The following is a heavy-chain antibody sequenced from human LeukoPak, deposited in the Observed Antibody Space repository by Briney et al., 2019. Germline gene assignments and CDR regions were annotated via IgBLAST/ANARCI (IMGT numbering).Heavy chain of an antibody. Sequence: PGGSLRLSCAASGFTVSSNYMSWVRQAPGKGLEWVAVIGRDGRAKYYADSVKGRFTISRDNSKNTLYLEMNSLRDEDTAVYYCAKEAAWGNWYFDLWGRGTLVTVSS. CDR2: IGRDGRAK. CDR3: AKEAAWGNWYFDL. J-gene: IGHJ2*01. V-gene: IGHV3-30*18. CDR1: GFTVSSNY. D-gene: IGHD3-16*01.